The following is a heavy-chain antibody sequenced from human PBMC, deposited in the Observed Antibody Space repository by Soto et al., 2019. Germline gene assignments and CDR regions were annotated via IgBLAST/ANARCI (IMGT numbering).Heavy chain of an antibody. CDR1: GFSFTNYE. Sequence: CAXSGFSFTNYEMTWVRHAPGKGLEWIAYIGLSGDTIYYADSVKGRFSISRDHAKNSLELQMNSLRADDTALYYCARESFSASPNFFDYWGRGTQVTVSS. CDR3: ARESFSASPNFFDY. J-gene: IGHJ4*02. CDR2: IGLSGDTI. V-gene: IGHV3-48*03. D-gene: IGHD3-16*01.